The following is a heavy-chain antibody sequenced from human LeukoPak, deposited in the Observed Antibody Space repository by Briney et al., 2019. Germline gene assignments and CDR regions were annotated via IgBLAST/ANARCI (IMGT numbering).Heavy chain of an antibody. D-gene: IGHD6-19*01. V-gene: IGHV4-59*01. Sequence: SETLSLTCTVSGGSISSYYWSWIRQPPGKGLEWIGYIYYSGSTNYNPSPKSRVTISVDTSKNQFSLKLSSVTAADTAVYYCARDLGIAVAGNYYYYGMDVWGKGTTVTVSS. J-gene: IGHJ6*04. CDR2: IYYSGST. CDR1: GGSISSYY. CDR3: ARDLGIAVAGNYYYYGMDV.